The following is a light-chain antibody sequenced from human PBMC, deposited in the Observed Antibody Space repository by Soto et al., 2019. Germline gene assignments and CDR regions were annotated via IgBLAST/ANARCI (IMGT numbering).Light chain of an antibody. CDR1: QGISSY. CDR3: QQLNSYPRT. J-gene: IGKJ1*01. CDR2: AAS. Sequence: DIQLTQSPSFLSASVGDRVTITCRASQGISSYLAWYQQKPGKAPKLLIYAASTLHSGVPSRFSGSGSGTEFTLTISSLQPEDFAYYYCQQLNSYPRTFGQGTKVEIK. V-gene: IGKV1-9*01.